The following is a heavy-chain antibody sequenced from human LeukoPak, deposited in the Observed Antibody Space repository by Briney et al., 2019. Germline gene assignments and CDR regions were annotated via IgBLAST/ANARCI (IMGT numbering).Heavy chain of an antibody. Sequence: PSETLSLICTVSGGSISSGDYYWSWIRQPPGKGLEWIGYIYYSGSTYYNPSLKSRVTISVDTSKNQFSLKLSSVTAADTAVYYCASEVWIADSYHGMYVWGQVTTVTVSS. CDR2: IYYSGST. CDR3: ASEVWIADSYHGMYV. V-gene: IGHV4-30-4*01. J-gene: IGHJ6*02. D-gene: IGHD3-10*01. CDR1: GGSISSGDYY.